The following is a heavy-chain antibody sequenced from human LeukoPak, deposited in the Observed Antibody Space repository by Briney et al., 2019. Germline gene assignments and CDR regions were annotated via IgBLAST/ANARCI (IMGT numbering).Heavy chain of an antibody. CDR2: INPDGTAA. Sequence: PGGSLRLSCAASGFSFSNFWMHWVRQAPGMGLVWVSQINPDGTAALYADSVKGRFTISRDNAKSTLHLQMNTLRADDTAVYYCAKGSNFAFDNWGQGILVTVSS. V-gene: IGHV3-74*01. D-gene: IGHD1-1*01. J-gene: IGHJ4*02. CDR1: GFSFSNFW. CDR3: AKGSNFAFDN.